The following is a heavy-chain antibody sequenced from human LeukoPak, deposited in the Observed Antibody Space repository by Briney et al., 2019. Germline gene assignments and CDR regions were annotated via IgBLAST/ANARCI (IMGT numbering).Heavy chain of an antibody. CDR1: GGSISSYY. J-gene: IGHJ5*02. D-gene: IGHD3-10*01. V-gene: IGHV4-59*01. CDR3: ARGSGLPYGSGSIDGP. CDR2: IYYIGST. Sequence: SETLSLTCTVSGGSISSYYWSWIRQPPGKGLEWSGYIYYIGSTNYNPSLKSRVTTSVDTSKNQFSLKLSSVTAEDTAVYYCARGSGLPYGSGSIDGPWGQGTLVTVSS.